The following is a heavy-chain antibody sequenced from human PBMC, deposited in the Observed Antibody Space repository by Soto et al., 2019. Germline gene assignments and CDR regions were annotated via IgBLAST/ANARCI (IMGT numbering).Heavy chain of an antibody. Sequence: PSETLSLTWTVSGGYLSTYYWSWIRQPPGKGLEWIGYIYYSGSTNYNPSLKSRVTISVDTSKNQFSLKLSSVTAADTAVYYCARGGWRHIDYWGQGTLVTVSS. J-gene: IGHJ4*02. CDR2: IYYSGST. CDR3: ARGGWRHIDY. CDR1: GGYLSTYY. D-gene: IGHD3-3*01. V-gene: IGHV4-59*08.